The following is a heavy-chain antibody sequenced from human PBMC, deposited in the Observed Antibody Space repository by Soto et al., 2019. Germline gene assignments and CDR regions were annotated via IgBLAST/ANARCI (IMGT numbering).Heavy chain of an antibody. Sequence: EVQLVESGGGLVQPGGSLRLSCAASGFTFSSYWMSWVRQAPGKGLERVANIKQDGSEKYYVDSVKGRSTISRDNAKNSLYLQMNSLRAEDTAVYYCARGYYGDSRSPFDYWGQGTLVTVSS. V-gene: IGHV3-7*01. J-gene: IGHJ4*02. CDR1: GFTFSSYW. CDR3: ARGYYGDSRSPFDY. D-gene: IGHD4-17*01. CDR2: IKQDGSEK.